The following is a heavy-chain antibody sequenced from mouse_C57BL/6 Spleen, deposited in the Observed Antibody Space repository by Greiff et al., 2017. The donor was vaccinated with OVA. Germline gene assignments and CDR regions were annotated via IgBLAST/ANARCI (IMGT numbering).Heavy chain of an antibody. D-gene: IGHD2-4*01. CDR2: IEPSDSYT. CDR1: GYTFTSYW. J-gene: IGHJ2*01. V-gene: IGHV1-69*01. CDR3: ARLGLRREGSSYFDY. Sequence: QVQLQQPGAELVMPGASVKLSCKASGYTFTSYWMHWVKQRPGQGLEWIGEIEPSDSYTNYNQKFKGKSTLTVDKSSSTAYMQLSSLTSEDSAVYYCARLGLRREGSSYFDYWGQGTTLTVSS.